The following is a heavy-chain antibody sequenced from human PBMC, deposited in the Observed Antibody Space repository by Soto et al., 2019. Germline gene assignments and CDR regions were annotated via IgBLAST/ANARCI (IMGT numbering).Heavy chain of an antibody. D-gene: IGHD5-12*01. CDR3: ATVQTWGYSGYDSGYYYYGMDG. V-gene: IGHV5-10-1*01. Sequence: GESLKISCKGSGYSFTSYWISWVRQMPGKGLEWMGRIDPSDSYTNYSPSFQGHVTISADKSISTAYLQWSSLKASDTAMYYCATVQTWGYSGYDSGYYYYGMDGWGQGTTVTVSS. J-gene: IGHJ6*02. CDR1: GYSFTSYW. CDR2: IDPSDSYT.